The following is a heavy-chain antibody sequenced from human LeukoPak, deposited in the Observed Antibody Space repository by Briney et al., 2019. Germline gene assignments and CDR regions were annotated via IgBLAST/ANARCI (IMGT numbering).Heavy chain of an antibody. D-gene: IGHD1-1*01. J-gene: IGHJ5*02. V-gene: IGHV6-1*01. Sequence: SQTLSLICAISGDRVSRKSAAWHWIRQSPSRGLEWLGRTYYTSQRHNDFAVSVKSRITINPDTSKNQFSLQLNSVTPEDTAVYYCARSTTPASENWFDPWGQGTLVTVSP. CDR1: GDRVSRKSAA. CDR2: TYYTSQRHN. CDR3: ARSTTPASENWFDP.